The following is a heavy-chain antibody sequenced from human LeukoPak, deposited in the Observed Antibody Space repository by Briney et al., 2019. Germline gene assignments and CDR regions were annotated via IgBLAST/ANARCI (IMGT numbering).Heavy chain of an antibody. Sequence: PGGSLRLSCVVSGFTFSSYGMSWVRQAPGKGLEWVSGISGSGVSTYYADSVKGRFTISRDNSDYTLYLQMNSLRAEDTAVYYCAKAFMVRGAPYDYWGQGTLVTVSS. CDR2: ISGSGVST. CDR3: AKAFMVRGAPYDY. CDR1: GFTFSSYG. J-gene: IGHJ4*02. V-gene: IGHV3-23*01. D-gene: IGHD3-10*01.